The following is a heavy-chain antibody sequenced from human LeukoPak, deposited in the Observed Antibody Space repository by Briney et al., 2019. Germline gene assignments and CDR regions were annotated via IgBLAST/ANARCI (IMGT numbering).Heavy chain of an antibody. CDR1: VFTVSSNS. D-gene: IGHD2-15*01. J-gene: IGHJ5*02. CDR3: ARDYCSGGACHQILT. Sequence: GGSLRLSCAASVFTVSSNSMNWVRQAPGKGLERVSYISSSSGSIYYADSVKGRFTISRDNAKNSLYLEMNILSADDTAVYYCARDYCSGGACHQILTWGQGTLVTVSS. V-gene: IGHV3-48*04. CDR2: ISSSSGSI.